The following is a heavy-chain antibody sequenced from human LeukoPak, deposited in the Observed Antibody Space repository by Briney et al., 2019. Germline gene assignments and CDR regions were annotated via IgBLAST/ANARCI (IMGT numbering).Heavy chain of an antibody. D-gene: IGHD2-15*01. V-gene: IGHV3-48*02. CDR2: ISSSSSTI. J-gene: IGHJ2*01. Sequence: GALILSCAASGFTFSSYSMNWVCQAPGQGLEWVSYISSSSSTIYYADSVKGRFTISRDNAKNSLYPQMNSLRDEDTAVYYCARDRRHCSGGSCYSNWYFDLWGRGTLVTVSS. CDR3: ARDRRHCSGGSCYSNWYFDL. CDR1: GFTFSSYS.